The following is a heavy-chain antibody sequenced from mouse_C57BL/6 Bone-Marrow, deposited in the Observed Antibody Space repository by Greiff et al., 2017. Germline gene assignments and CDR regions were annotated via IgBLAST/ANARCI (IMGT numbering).Heavy chain of an antibody. CDR3: AREGTVVATHWYFDV. CDR2: IYPRSGNT. J-gene: IGHJ1*03. Sequence: VQLQQSGAELARPGASVKLSCKASGYTFTSYGISWVKQRTGQSLEWIGEIYPRSGNTYYNEKFKGKATLTADKSSSTAYMELRSLTSEDCAVFFCAREGTVVATHWYFDVWGTGTTVTVSS. CDR1: GYTFTSYG. V-gene: IGHV1-81*01. D-gene: IGHD1-1*01.